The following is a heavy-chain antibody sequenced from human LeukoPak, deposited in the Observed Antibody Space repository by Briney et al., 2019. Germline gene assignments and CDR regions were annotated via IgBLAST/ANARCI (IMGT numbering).Heavy chain of an antibody. CDR1: GGSISSYY. CDR2: IYYSGST. D-gene: IGHD1-26*01. V-gene: IGHV4-59*01. Sequence: PSETLSLTCTVSGGSISSYYWSWIRQPPGKGLEWIGYIYYSGSTNYNPSLKSRVTISVDTSKNQFSLKLSSVTAADTAVYYCAREGGATPRGTGAFDIWGQGTMVTVSS. J-gene: IGHJ3*02. CDR3: AREGGATPRGTGAFDI.